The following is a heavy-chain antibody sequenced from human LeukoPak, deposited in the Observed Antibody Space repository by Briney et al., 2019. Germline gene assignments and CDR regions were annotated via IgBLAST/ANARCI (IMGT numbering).Heavy chain of an antibody. D-gene: IGHD3-22*01. CDR3: ARTLGNYYDSSGYSDAFDI. Sequence: PSETLSLTCAVSGGSISSGGYSWSWIRQPPGKGLEWIGYIYHSGSTYYNPSLKSRVTISVDRSKNQFSLKLSYVTAADTAVYYCARTLGNYYDSSGYSDAFDIWGQGTMVTVSS. CDR1: GGSISSGGYS. CDR2: IYHSGST. V-gene: IGHV4-30-2*01. J-gene: IGHJ3*02.